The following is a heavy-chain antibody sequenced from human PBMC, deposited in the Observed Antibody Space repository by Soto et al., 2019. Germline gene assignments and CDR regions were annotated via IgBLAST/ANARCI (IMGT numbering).Heavy chain of an antibody. J-gene: IGHJ4*02. CDR1: GYTFTSYA. D-gene: IGHD6-19*01. V-gene: IGHV1-3*01. CDR3: ARDWGAVAPGY. CDR2: IDAGNGNT. Sequence: ASVKVSCKASGYTFTSYAMHWVRQAPGQRLEWMGWIDAGNGNTKYSQKFQGRVTITRDTSASTAYMELSSLRSEDTAVYYCARDWGAVAPGYWGQGTLVTVSS.